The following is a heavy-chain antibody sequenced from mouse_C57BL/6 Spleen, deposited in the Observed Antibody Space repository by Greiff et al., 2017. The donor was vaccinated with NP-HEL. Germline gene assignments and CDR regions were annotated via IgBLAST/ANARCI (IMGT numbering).Heavy chain of an antibody. V-gene: IGHV1-18*01. D-gene: IGHD1-1*02. CDR2: INPNNGGT. J-gene: IGHJ3*01. CDR1: GYTFTDYK. Sequence: EVQLQQSGPELVKPGASVKIPCKASGYTFTDYKMDWVKQTHGKSLEWIGDINPNNGGTTYNQKFKGKATLTVDKSSSTAYMELRSLTSEDTAVYYCTSEGLYGASFDYWGQGTLVTVSA. CDR3: TSEGLYGASFDY.